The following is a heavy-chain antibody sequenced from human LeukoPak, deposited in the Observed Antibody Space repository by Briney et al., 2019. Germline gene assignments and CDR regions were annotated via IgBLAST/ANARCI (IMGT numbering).Heavy chain of an antibody. CDR1: GYTFTAYY. CDR3: ARGPIVVVPAAKGSGWFDP. D-gene: IGHD2-2*01. V-gene: IGHV1-2*02. J-gene: IGHJ5*02. CDR2: INPNSGGT. Sequence: ASVKVSCKTSGYTFTAYYMHWVRQAPGQGLEWMGWINPNSGGTNYAQKFQGRVTMTRDTSITTAYMELSRLRSDDTAVYYCARGPIVVVPAAKGSGWFDPWGQGTLLTVSS.